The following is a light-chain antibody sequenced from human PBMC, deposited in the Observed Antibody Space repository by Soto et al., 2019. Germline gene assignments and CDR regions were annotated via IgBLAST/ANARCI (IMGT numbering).Light chain of an antibody. Sequence: DIQMTQSPSSLSASVGDRVTITCRASQGISNYLAWYQQKPGKIPILLIYAASTLQSGVPSRFSGSGSGTDFTLTISSLQPADVATYYCQKYNVAPFTFGPGTKVDIK. V-gene: IGKV1-27*01. CDR1: QGISNY. CDR2: AAS. CDR3: QKYNVAPFT. J-gene: IGKJ3*01.